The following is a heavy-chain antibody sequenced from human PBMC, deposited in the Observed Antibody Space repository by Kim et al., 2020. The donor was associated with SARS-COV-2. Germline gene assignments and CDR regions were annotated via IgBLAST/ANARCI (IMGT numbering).Heavy chain of an antibody. D-gene: IGHD5-12*01. CDR3: ARDIVATIDYYYYGMDV. J-gene: IGHJ6*02. Sequence: KGRFPLSRDNAKNSLYLQMNSLRAEDTAVYYCARDIVATIDYYYYGMDVWGQGTTVTVSS. V-gene: IGHV3-11*06.